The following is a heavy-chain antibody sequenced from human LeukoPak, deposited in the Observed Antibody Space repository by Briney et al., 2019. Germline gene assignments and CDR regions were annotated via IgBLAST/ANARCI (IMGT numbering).Heavy chain of an antibody. D-gene: IGHD6-6*01. CDR3: ARDRNSGSSRHI. J-gene: IGHJ3*02. CDR2: IYPYSGDT. Sequence: ASVKVSFMASGYTFTGYYIHWVRQAPGQGLEWMGWIYPYSGDTNYAQNFQGRVTMTRDTSISTAYMELSSLKSDDTAVYYCARDRNSGSSRHIWGQGTMLTVSS. V-gene: IGHV1-2*02. CDR1: GYTFTGYY.